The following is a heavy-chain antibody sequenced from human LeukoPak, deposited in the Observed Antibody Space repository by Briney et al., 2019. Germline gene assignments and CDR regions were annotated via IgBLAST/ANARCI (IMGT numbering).Heavy chain of an antibody. Sequence: GASVKVSCKASGYTFTRYVMNWVRQAPGQGLEWMGWISAYNGNTNYAQKLQGRVTMTTDTSTSTAYMELRSLRSDDTALYYCARSDSSRWSGDYWGQGTLVTVSS. D-gene: IGHD6-13*01. CDR1: GYTFTRYV. CDR3: ARSDSSRWSGDY. V-gene: IGHV1-18*01. J-gene: IGHJ4*02. CDR2: ISAYNGNT.